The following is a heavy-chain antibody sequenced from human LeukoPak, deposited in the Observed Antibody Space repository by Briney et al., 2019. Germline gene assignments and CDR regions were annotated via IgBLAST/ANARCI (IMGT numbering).Heavy chain of an antibody. D-gene: IGHD2-15*01. CDR2: INPSGGST. J-gene: IGHJ6*02. CDR1: GYTFTSYY. Sequence: ASVTVSCKAPGYTFTSYYMHWVRQAPGQGLEWMGIINPSGGSTSYAQKFQGRVTMTRDTSTSTVCMELSSLRSEDTAVYYCARGWYCSGGSCYEVGYYYGMDVWGQGTTVTVSS. V-gene: IGHV1-46*01. CDR3: ARGWYCSGGSCYEVGYYYGMDV.